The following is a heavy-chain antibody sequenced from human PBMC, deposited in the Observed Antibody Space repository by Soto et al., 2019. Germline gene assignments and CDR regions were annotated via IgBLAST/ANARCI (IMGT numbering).Heavy chain of an antibody. CDR2: ISGSGGST. D-gene: IGHD5-18*01. CDR3: AKDGWKQLGNFDY. J-gene: IGHJ4*02. V-gene: IGHV3-23*01. Sequence: SGGSLRLSCAASGFTFSRSAMSWVRQAPGKGLEWVSAISGSGGSTYYADSVKGRFTISRDNSKNTLYLQMNSLRAEDTAVYYCAKDGWKQLGNFDYWGQGTLVTVSS. CDR1: GFTFSRSA.